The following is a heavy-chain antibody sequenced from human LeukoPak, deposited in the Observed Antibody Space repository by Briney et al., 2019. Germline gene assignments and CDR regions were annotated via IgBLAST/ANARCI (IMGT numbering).Heavy chain of an antibody. CDR3: ARLMVRGVPRIYYFDY. D-gene: IGHD3-10*01. Sequence: PSETLSLTCTVSGDSISSGDYYWSWIRQPAGKGLEWIGEINHSGSTNYNPSLKSRVTISVDTSKNQFSLKLSSVTAADTAVYYCARLMVRGVPRIYYFDYWGQGTLVTVSS. CDR1: GDSISSGDYY. J-gene: IGHJ4*02. V-gene: IGHV4-61*10. CDR2: INHSGST.